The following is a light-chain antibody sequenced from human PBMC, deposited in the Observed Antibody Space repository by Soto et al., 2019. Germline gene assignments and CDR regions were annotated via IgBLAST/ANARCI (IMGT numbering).Light chain of an antibody. Sequence: ELLMRQSPATLSVSPGERATVSCRASQMFSSTAAWYQQKPGQAPRPLIYRTSTRVTGIPARFSGSGSGTEFTLTISSLQSEDFAVYYCQQYYNWPLPFGGGTKVDIK. CDR3: QQYYNWPLP. J-gene: IGKJ4*01. CDR2: RTS. V-gene: IGKV3-15*01. CDR1: QMFSST.